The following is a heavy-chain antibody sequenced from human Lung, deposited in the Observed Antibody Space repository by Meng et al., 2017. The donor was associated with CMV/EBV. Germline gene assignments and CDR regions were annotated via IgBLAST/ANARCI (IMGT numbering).Heavy chain of an antibody. CDR1: GYSFTNYW. V-gene: IGHV5-51*01. Sequence: GEXXKISCMASGYSFTNYWIGWVRQTPGKGLEWMGIIYPGDSGSRYSPSFQGQVTLSVDKSVSTAYLQWSSLRAADTGIYYCARPSGVIENVFDVWGQGKXV. CDR2: IYPGDSGS. D-gene: IGHD2-21*01. J-gene: IGHJ3*01. CDR3: ARPSGVIENVFDV.